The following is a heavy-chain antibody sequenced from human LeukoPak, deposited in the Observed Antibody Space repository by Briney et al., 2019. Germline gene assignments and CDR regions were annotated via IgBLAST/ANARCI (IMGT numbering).Heavy chain of an antibody. J-gene: IGHJ4*02. CDR1: GYTFTSYD. V-gene: IGHV1-8*01. Sequence: ASVKVSCKASGYTFTSYDINWVRQATGQGLEWMGRMNPNSGNTGYAQKFQGRVTMTRNTSVSTAYMELSSLRSEDTAVYYCARDMITFGGVTKDYWGQGTLVTVSS. CDR3: ARDMITFGGVTKDY. D-gene: IGHD3-16*01. CDR2: MNPNSGNT.